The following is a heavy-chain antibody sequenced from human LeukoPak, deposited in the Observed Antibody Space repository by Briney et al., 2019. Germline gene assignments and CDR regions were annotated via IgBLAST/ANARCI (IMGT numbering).Heavy chain of an antibody. D-gene: IGHD2-15*01. CDR2: IGQDGSVK. CDR1: GFSFTDYW. Sequence: PGGSLRLSCAASGFSFTDYWMTWVRQAPGKGLEGVGNIGQDGSVKNYVDSVKGRFTIPRDNAKNSVFLQMNSLRAEDTAFYYCGNQCGGGTCLEHWGRGTLVTVSS. J-gene: IGHJ4*02. CDR3: GNQCGGGTCLEH. V-gene: IGHV3-7*01.